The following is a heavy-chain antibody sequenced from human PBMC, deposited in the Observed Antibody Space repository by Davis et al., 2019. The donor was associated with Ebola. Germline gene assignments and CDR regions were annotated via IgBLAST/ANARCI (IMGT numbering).Heavy chain of an antibody. D-gene: IGHD1-1*01. CDR2: ISAYNGNT. CDR1: GYTFTSYG. Sequence: ASAKVSCKASGYTFTSYGISWVRQAPGQGLEWMGWISAYNGNTNYAQKFQGRVTITADESTSTAYMELSSLRSEDTAVYYCATGASTTGISYYYGMDVWGQGTTVTVSS. V-gene: IGHV1-18*01. J-gene: IGHJ6*02. CDR3: ATGASTTGISYYYGMDV.